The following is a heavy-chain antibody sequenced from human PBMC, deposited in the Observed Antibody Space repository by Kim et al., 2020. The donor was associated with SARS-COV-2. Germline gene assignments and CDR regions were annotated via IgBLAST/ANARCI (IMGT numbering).Heavy chain of an antibody. CDR2: IYYSGST. V-gene: IGHV4-39*01. CDR1: GGSISSSSYY. J-gene: IGHJ2*01. CDR3: ARRGPEWEPLRYFDL. Sequence: SETLSLTCTVSGGSISSSSYYWGWIRQPPGKGLEWIGSIYYSGSTYYNPSLKSRVTISVDTSKNQFSLKLSSVTAADTAVYYCARRGPEWEPLRYFDLWGRGTLVTVSS. D-gene: IGHD1-26*01.